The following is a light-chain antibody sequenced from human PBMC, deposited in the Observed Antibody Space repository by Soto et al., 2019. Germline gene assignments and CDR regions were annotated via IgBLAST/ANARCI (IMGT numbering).Light chain of an antibody. CDR1: RSVNNNY. Sequence: EIVMTQYPATLSVSPGGRYTLSCRASRSVNNNYLAWYQQKPGQAPRLLIFGASSRATGIPDRFIGSGSGTEFILTISRLEPDDFAIYHCHQHGGSPETVGQGTKVEIK. CDR2: GAS. CDR3: HQHGGSPET. J-gene: IGKJ1*01. V-gene: IGKV3-20*01.